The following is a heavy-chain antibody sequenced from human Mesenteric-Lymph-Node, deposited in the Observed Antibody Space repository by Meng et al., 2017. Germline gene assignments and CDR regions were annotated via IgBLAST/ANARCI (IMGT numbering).Heavy chain of an antibody. Sequence: HVQLQHWGAGLLQPLETLSRSCAVYGGSFRDYYWTWIRHPPGKGLEWIGEIDHRGNTKYNPSLKSRVTISLDTSKKQFSLKVSSVTAADSAVYYCARRGPSGNFSPWSQGALVTVSS. J-gene: IGHJ5*02. CDR1: GGSFRDYY. D-gene: IGHD3-10*01. CDR3: ARRGPSGNFSP. CDR2: IDHRGNT. V-gene: IGHV4-34*01.